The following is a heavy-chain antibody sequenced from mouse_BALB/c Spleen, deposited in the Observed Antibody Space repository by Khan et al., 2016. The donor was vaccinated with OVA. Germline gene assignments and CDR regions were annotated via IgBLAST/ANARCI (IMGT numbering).Heavy chain of an antibody. J-gene: IGHJ3*01. CDR2: IDPTTGYT. CDR1: GYTFTNYW. D-gene: IGHD1-1*01. CDR3: TSHGSTYTRFGY. Sequence: QVQLQQPGAELAKPGASVKMSCKASGYTFTNYWMHWVKQRPGQGLEWIGYIDPTTGYTEYNQKFKDKATLTADKSSSTAYMQLSSLTSEDSAVYYCTSHGSTYTRFGYWGQGTLVTVSA. V-gene: IGHV1-7*01.